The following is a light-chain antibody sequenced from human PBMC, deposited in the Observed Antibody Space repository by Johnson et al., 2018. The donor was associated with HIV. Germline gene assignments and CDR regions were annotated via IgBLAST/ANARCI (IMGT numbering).Light chain of an antibody. CDR3: GTWDSSLGYV. J-gene: IGLJ1*01. V-gene: IGLV1-51*01. Sequence: HSVLTQPPSVYAAPGQKVTISCSGSSSNIGKNYVSWYQQLPGKAPKLLIYENNERPSGIPDRFSASKSGTSATLDITGLQTGDEADYYCGTWDSSLGYVFGTGTKVTVL. CDR1: SSNIGKNY. CDR2: ENN.